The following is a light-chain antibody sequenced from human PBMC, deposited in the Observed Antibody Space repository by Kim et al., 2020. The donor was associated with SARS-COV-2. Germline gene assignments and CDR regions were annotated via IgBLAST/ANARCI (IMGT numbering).Light chain of an antibody. CDR1: QSISGS. V-gene: IGKV1-5*01. CDR3: QQYNSFSPT. CDR2: DAS. J-gene: IGKJ1*01. Sequence: ASVGDRVTISCRASQSISGSLAWYHQKPGKAPKVLISDASNLESGVPSRFSGSGSGTEFTLTISSLQTDDFATYYCQQYNSFSPTFGQGTKVDIK.